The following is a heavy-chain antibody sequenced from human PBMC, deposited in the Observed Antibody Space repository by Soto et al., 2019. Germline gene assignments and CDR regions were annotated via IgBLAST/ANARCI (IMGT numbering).Heavy chain of an antibody. J-gene: IGHJ6*02. CDR3: ARGPGAQRYYYYGMDV. D-gene: IGHD1-1*01. CDR2: INHSGST. CDR1: GGSFSGYY. V-gene: IGHV4-34*01. Sequence: SETLSLTCAVYGGSFSGYYWSWIRQPPGKGLEWIGEINHSGSTNYNPSLKSRVTISVDTSKNQFSLKLSSVTAADTAVYYCARGPGAQRYYYYGMDVWGQGTTVTVSS.